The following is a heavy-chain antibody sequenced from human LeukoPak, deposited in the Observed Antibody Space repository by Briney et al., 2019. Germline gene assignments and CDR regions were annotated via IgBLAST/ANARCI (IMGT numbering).Heavy chain of an antibody. D-gene: IGHD1/OR15-1a*01. J-gene: IGHJ4*02. Sequence: SETLSLTCTVSGGSISGSSYYWGWIRQPPGKGLEWIGSIYYSGSTYYNPSLKSRVTISVDTSKNQFSLKLSSVTAADTAVYYCARENTVFDYWGQGTLVTVSS. CDR3: ARENTVFDY. CDR2: IYYSGST. V-gene: IGHV4-39*02. CDR1: GGSISGSSYY.